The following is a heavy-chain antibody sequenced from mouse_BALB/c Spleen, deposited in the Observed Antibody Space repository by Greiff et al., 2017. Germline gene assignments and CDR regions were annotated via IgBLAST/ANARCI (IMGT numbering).Heavy chain of an antibody. Sequence: EVMLVESGGGLVQPGGSLKLSCAASGFTFSSYGMSWVRQTPDKRLELVATINSNGGSTYYPDSVKGRFTISRDNAKNTLYLQMSSLKSEDTAMYYCARYYSWGFAYWGQGTLVTVSA. J-gene: IGHJ3*01. CDR3: ARYYSWGFAY. V-gene: IGHV5-6-3*01. CDR1: GFTFSSYG. D-gene: IGHD1-1*01. CDR2: INSNGGST.